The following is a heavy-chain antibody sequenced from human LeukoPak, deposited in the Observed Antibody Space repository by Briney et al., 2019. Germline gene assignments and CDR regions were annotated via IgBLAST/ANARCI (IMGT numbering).Heavy chain of an antibody. Sequence: ASVKVSCKASGYTFTDYYVNWVRQAPGQGLEWVGWINPTSGGTSYAQKFQGRVTLTRDTSINTAYMDLSSLRYDDTAIYYCARGHSGDGYHFDYWGQGTPVAVSS. D-gene: IGHD2-21*01. CDR2: INPTSGGT. J-gene: IGHJ4*02. V-gene: IGHV1-2*02. CDR1: GYTFTDYY. CDR3: ARGHSGDGYHFDY.